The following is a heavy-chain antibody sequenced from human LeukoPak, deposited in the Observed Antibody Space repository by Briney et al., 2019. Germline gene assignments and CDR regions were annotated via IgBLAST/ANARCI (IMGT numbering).Heavy chain of an antibody. Sequence: KPSETLSLTCTVSGGSNSSGGYYWSWIRQHPGKGLEWIGYNYYSGSTNYNPSLKSRVTISVDTSKNQFSLKLSSVTAADTAVYYCARSLSSSGYYFNWFDPWGQGTLVTVSS. D-gene: IGHD3-22*01. V-gene: IGHV4-31*03. CDR3: ARSLSSSGYYFNWFDP. CDR2: NYYSGST. CDR1: GGSNSSGGYY. J-gene: IGHJ5*02.